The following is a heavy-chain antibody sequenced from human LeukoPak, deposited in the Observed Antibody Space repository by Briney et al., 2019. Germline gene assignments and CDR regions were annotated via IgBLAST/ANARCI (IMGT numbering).Heavy chain of an antibody. CDR3: ARHSRARNWFDP. CDR1: GGSISSSSYY. CDR2: IYYSGST. Sequence: SETLSLTCSVSGGSISSSSYYWRWIRQPPGKGLEWIGSIYYSGSTYYNPSLKGRVTISADTSRNQFSLKLSSVTAADTAVYYCARHSRARNWFDPWGQGTLVTVSS. J-gene: IGHJ5*02. V-gene: IGHV4-39*01.